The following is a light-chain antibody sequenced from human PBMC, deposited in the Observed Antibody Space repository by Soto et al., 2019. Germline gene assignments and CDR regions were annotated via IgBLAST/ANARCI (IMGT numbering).Light chain of an antibody. Sequence: EIVMTQSPATLSLSPGERAALSCRASQSINSELAWYQQKPGQPPRLLNYGASTRAPGVPARFTGSESGSEFTLTISGLQSEDFAVYYCQQGHNWPLTFGQGTRLEI. CDR1: QSINSE. J-gene: IGKJ2*01. CDR2: GAS. V-gene: IGKV3-15*01. CDR3: QQGHNWPLT.